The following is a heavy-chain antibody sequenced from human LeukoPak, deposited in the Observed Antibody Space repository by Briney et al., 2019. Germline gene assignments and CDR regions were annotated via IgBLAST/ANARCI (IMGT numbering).Heavy chain of an antibody. CDR3: ARGAIAAAGHRDY. J-gene: IGHJ4*02. V-gene: IGHV1-8*01. CDR2: MNPSSGNT. D-gene: IGHD6-13*01. Sequence: ASVKVSCKASGYTFTSYDINWVRQATGQGLEWMGWMNPSSGNTGYAQKFQGRVTMTRNTSISTAYMELSSLRSEDTAVYYCARGAIAAAGHRDYWGQGTLVTVSS. CDR1: GYTFTSYD.